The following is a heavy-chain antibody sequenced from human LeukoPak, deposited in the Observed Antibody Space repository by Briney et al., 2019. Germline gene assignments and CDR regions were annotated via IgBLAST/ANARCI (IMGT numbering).Heavy chain of an antibody. D-gene: IGHD4-17*01. CDR3: ARDYDHSFDY. CDR2: ISGSTGST. CDR1: GFPFSSDA. Sequence: EPGGSLRLSCAGSGFPFSSDAMNWVRQAPGKGLEWVASISGSTGSTQYADSVKGRFTVSRDNSKNTLYLQMNSLRAEDTAVCYCARDYDHSFDYWGQGILVTVSS. J-gene: IGHJ4*02. V-gene: IGHV3-23*01.